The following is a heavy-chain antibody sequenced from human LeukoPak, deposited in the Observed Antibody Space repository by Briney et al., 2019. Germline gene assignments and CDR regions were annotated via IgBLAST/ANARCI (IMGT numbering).Heavy chain of an antibody. Sequence: GGSLRLSCAASGFTFSSYWMHWVRRAPGKGLVWVSCINSDGGSTSYADSVKGRFTISRDNAKNTLFLQMNSLRADDTAVYYCARVAAAGEKLNWFDPWGQGTLVTVSS. CDR3: ARVAAAGEKLNWFDP. D-gene: IGHD6-13*01. J-gene: IGHJ5*02. V-gene: IGHV3-74*01. CDR2: INSDGGST. CDR1: GFTFSSYW.